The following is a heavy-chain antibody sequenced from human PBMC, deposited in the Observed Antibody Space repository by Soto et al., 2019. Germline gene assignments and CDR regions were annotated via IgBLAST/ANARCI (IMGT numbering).Heavy chain of an antibody. D-gene: IGHD3-16*02. CDR1: GGSISSGGYS. V-gene: IGHV4-30-2*01. CDR2: IYDSGRT. J-gene: IGHJ3*02. CDR3: ARAVSDYVWGTYRENAFDI. Sequence: QLQLQESGARLVRPSQTLSLTCVVSGGSISSGGYSWNWIRQPPGKGQEWIGYIYDSGRTSYNPSLKSRATISLDRSKNHFSLKLSSVTAADTAVYYCARAVSDYVWGTYRENAFDIWGQGTMVTVSS.